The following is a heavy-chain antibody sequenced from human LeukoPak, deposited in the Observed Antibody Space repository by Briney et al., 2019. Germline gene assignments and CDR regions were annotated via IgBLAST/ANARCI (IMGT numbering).Heavy chain of an antibody. D-gene: IGHD3-3*01. Sequence: GGSLRLSCAASGFTFSNYAMSWVRQAPGKGLEWVSVISGLGGSTYYADSVKGRFTISRDNSKNTLYLQMNSLRAEDTAVYYCAGGEYDFWSGYYLGGLYWGQGTLVTVSS. CDR1: GFTFSNYA. V-gene: IGHV3-23*01. J-gene: IGHJ4*02. CDR2: ISGLGGST. CDR3: AGGEYDFWSGYYLGGLY.